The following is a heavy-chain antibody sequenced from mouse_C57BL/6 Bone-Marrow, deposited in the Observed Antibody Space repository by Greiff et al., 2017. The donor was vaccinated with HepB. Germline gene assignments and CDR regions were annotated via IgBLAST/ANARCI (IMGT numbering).Heavy chain of an antibody. Sequence: DVQLQESGPGLVKPSQSLSLTCSVTGYSITSGYYWNWIRQFPGNKLEWMGYISYDGSNNYNPSLKNRISITRDTSKNQFFLKLNSVTTEDTATYYCARGGALWPYAMDYWGQGTSVTVSS. J-gene: IGHJ4*01. V-gene: IGHV3-6*01. CDR1: GYSITSGYY. CDR2: ISYDGSN. CDR3: ARGGALWPYAMDY. D-gene: IGHD1-1*02.